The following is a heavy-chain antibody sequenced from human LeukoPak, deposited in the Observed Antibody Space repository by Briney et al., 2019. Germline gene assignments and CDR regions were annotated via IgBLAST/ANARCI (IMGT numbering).Heavy chain of an antibody. V-gene: IGHV3-33*01. Sequence: PGKSLRLSCAASGFEFGVYGMKWVRQAPGKGLEWVAVIWFDGSEKRYGDSVKGRFTISRDNSNNTVFLQMNSLTVEDTAVYYCARDREGWSGYYKVFEYWGQGALVTVSS. CDR1: GFEFGVYG. CDR2: IWFDGSEK. J-gene: IGHJ4*02. CDR3: ARDREGWSGYYKVFEY. D-gene: IGHD3-3*01.